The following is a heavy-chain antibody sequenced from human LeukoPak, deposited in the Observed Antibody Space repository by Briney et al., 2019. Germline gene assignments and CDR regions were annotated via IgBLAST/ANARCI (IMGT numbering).Heavy chain of an antibody. D-gene: IGHD6-13*01. J-gene: IGHJ5*02. V-gene: IGHV3-23*01. CDR3: AKGPLHNSSYNWFDP. Sequence: GGSLRLSCAASGFTFSSYAMSWVRQAPGKGLEWVSAISGSGGSTYYADSVKGRFTISRDNSKNTLYLQMNSLRAEDTAVYYCAKGPLHNSSYNWFDPWGQGTLVTVSS. CDR1: GFTFSSYA. CDR2: ISGSGGST.